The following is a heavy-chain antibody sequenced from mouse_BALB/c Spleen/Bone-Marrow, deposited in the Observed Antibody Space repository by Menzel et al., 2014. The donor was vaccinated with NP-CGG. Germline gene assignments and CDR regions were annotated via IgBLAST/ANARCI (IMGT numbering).Heavy chain of an antibody. V-gene: IGHV1-4*01. CDR1: GYTFTNYW. J-gene: IGHJ3*01. CDR3: AGGRSAY. CDR2: IYPSTGYT. Sequence: VQLQQSGAELATPGASVKMSCKASGYTFTNYWMHWVKQRPGQGLEWIGYIYPSTGYTEYNQKFKDKATLTSDKSSSTAYMQLSSLTSEDSAVYYCAGGRSAYWGQGTLVTVSA. D-gene: IGHD1-1*02.